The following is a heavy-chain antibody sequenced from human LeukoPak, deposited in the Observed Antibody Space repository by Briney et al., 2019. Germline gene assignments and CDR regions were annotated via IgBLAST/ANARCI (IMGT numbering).Heavy chain of an antibody. CDR1: GYTFTSYD. CDR3: AREARSYPYFPSPIWFDP. CDR2: MNPNSGNT. J-gene: IGHJ5*02. D-gene: IGHD3-10*01. V-gene: IGHV1-8*03. Sequence: ASVKVSCKASGYTFTSYDINWVRQATGQGLEWMGWMNPNSGNTGYAQKFQGRVTITRNTSISTAYMELSSLRSEDTAVYYCAREARSYPYFPSPIWFDPWGQGTLVTVSS.